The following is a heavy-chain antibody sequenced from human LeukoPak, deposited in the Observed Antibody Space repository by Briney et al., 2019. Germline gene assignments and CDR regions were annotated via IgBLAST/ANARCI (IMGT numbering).Heavy chain of an antibody. V-gene: IGHV1-2*02. J-gene: IGHJ4*02. D-gene: IGHD1-1*01. CDR3: ARAITEPERIPFDY. CDR1: GYTFTGYY. CDR2: INPNSGGT. Sequence: ASVKVSCKASGYTFTGYYMHWVRQAPGQGLEWMGWINPNSGGTNYAQKFQGRVTMTRDTSISTAYMELSRLRSDDTAVYYCARAITEPERIPFDYWGQGTLVTVSS.